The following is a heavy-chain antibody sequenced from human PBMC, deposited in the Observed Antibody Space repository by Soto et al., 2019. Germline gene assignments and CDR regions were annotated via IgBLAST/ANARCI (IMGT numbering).Heavy chain of an antibody. CDR1: GGSISSGGYY. CDR2: IYYSGST. CDR3: ARDPPPGIAAAGTTSYYYYGMDV. D-gene: IGHD6-13*01. Sequence: PSETLPLTCTVSGGSISSGGYYWSWIRQHPGKGLEWIGYIYYSGSTYYNPSLKSRVTISVDTSKNQFSLKLSSVTAADTAVYYCARDPPPGIAAAGTTSYYYYGMDVWGQGTTVTVSS. J-gene: IGHJ6*02. V-gene: IGHV4-31*03.